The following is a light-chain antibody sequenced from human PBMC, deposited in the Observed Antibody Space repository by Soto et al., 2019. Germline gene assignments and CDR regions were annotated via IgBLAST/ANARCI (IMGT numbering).Light chain of an antibody. J-gene: IGLJ2*01. CDR1: SGHSSYA. V-gene: IGLV4-69*01. CDR2: LNSDGSH. Sequence: QPVLTQSPSASASLGASVKVTCTLSSGHSSYAIAWHQQQPEKGPRYLMKLNSDGSHSKGDGIPDRFSGSSSGAERYLTISSLQYEDEANYYCQPWVGPGNVVFGGGTKLTVL. CDR3: QPWVGPGNVV.